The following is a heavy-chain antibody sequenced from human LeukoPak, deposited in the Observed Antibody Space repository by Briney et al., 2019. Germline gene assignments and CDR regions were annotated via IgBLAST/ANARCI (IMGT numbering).Heavy chain of an antibody. CDR1: GFTFSSYA. CDR2: ISGSGGNT. V-gene: IGHV3-23*01. CDR3: AKEYYDHSAYYRSPPDY. Sequence: GGSLRLSCAASGFTFSSYAMSCVRQAPGKGLEWVSVISGSGGNTYYADSVKGRFTISRDNSKNTLYLQMNTLRAEDTAVYYCAKEYYDHSAYYRSPPDYWGQGTLVTVSS. D-gene: IGHD3-22*01. J-gene: IGHJ4*02.